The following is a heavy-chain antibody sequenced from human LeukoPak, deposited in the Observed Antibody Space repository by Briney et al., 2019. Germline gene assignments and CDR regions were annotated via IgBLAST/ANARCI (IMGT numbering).Heavy chain of an antibody. Sequence: PGGSLRLSCAASGFTFSSYSMSWVRQAPGKGLEWVSYITSTSSTVYYADSVKGRFTVSRDNAKNSLYLQMNSLRDEDTAMFYCARVGDGYSVNYLDFWGQGTLVTVSS. J-gene: IGHJ4*02. D-gene: IGHD5-24*01. CDR2: ITSTSSTV. CDR1: GFTFSSYS. CDR3: ARVGDGYSVNYLDF. V-gene: IGHV3-48*02.